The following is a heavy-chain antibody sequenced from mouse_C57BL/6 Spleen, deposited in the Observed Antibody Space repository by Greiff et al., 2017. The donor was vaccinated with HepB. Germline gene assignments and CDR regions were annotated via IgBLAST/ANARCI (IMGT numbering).Heavy chain of an antibody. CDR3: TRGDDYDDAMDY. J-gene: IGHJ4*01. D-gene: IGHD2-4*01. CDR2: ISSGGDYI. Sequence: DVMLVESGEGLVKPGGSLKLSCAASGFTFSSYAMSWVRQTPEKRLEWVAYISSGGDYIYYADTVKGRFTISRDNARNTLYLQMSSLKSEDTAMYYCTRGDDYDDAMDYWGQGTSVTVSS. V-gene: IGHV5-9-1*02. CDR1: GFTFSSYA.